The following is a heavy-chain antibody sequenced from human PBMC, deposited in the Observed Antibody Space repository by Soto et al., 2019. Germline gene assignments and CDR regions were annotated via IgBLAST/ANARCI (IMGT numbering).Heavy chain of an antibody. CDR1: GGSISSGDYY. CDR3: ARGVRSAWTHDY. D-gene: IGHD3-3*01. CDR2: IYYSGST. V-gene: IGHV4-31*03. J-gene: IGHJ4*02. Sequence: SETLSLTCTVSGGSISSGDYYWSWIRQHPGKGLEWIGYIYYSGSTSYNPSLKSRVTISIDTSKKQFSLKLSSVTAADTAVYYWARGVRSAWTHDYWGQGAPVPVSS.